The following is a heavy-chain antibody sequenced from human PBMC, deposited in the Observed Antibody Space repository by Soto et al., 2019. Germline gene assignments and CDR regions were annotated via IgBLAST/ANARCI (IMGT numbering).Heavy chain of an antibody. V-gene: IGHV1-69*12. CDR2: IVPIFGTT. J-gene: IGHJ6*02. CDR3: ARVEAVAGLYNYHGLDV. CDR1: GGTFSNYA. Sequence: QVQLVQSGAEVKKPGSSVKVSCKVSGGTFSNYAIDWVRLAPGHGLEWMGWIVPIFGTTSYTQKFQGRATIIADASTTTAYLEMSSLRSEDTAIYYCARVEAVAGLYNYHGLDVWGQGTAVTVSS. D-gene: IGHD6-19*01.